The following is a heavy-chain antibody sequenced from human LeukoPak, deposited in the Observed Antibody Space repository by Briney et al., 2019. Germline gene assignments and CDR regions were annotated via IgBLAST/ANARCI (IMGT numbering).Heavy chain of an antibody. Sequence: GGSLRLSCAASGFTFSTYWMHWVRQAPGKGLVWVSRIKSEGSTNYADSVKGRFTISRDNAKNTLSLQMNSLRPEDTGVYYCARAPSEIGGYYPEYFRHWGQGTLVTVSS. D-gene: IGHD3-3*01. J-gene: IGHJ1*01. V-gene: IGHV3-74*01. CDR1: GFTFSTYW. CDR2: IKSEGST. CDR3: ARAPSEIGGYYPEYFRH.